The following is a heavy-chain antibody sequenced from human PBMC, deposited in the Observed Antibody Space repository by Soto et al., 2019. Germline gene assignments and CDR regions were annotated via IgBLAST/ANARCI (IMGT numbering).Heavy chain of an antibody. CDR3: AMVDVYVTPSPQDV. J-gene: IGHJ6*02. CDR1: GYTFTRYG. Sequence: QVQLVQSGAEVKNPGASVKVSCKASGYTFTRYGIGWARQAPGQGLGWMGWINTYNGNTNHAQNVQGRVTLTTDTSTSTAYMELRSLRSNDAAIYYCAMVDVYVTPSPQDVWAQGTTVIVSS. CDR2: INTYNGNT. D-gene: IGHD3-16*01. V-gene: IGHV1-18*01.